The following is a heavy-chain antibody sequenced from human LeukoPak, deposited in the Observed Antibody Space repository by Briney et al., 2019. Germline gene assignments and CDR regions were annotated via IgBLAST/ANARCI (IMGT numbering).Heavy chain of an antibody. CDR1: GGSISSYY. V-gene: IGHV4-59*01. Sequence: EPSETLSLTCTVSGGSISSYYWSWIRQPPGKGLEWIGYIYYSGSTNYNPSLKSRVTISVDTSKNQFSLKLSSVTAADTAVYYCARQQLILNLHYYMDVWGKGTTVTVSS. D-gene: IGHD6-13*01. CDR2: IYYSGST. J-gene: IGHJ6*03. CDR3: ARQQLILNLHYYMDV.